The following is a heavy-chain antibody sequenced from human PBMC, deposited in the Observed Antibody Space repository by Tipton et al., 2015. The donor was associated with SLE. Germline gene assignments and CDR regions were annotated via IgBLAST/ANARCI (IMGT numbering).Heavy chain of an antibody. CDR1: GFTFSNYA. Sequence: SLRLSCAASGFTFSNYAMSWVRQAPGKGLEWVSAITGSGDRTYYIDSVKGRFTISRDNSKNSLYLQMNGLRAEDTAVYYCSKNLSPDIAVSGDWGQGTLVIVSS. CDR2: ITGSGDRT. J-gene: IGHJ4*02. D-gene: IGHD6-19*01. CDR3: SKNLSPDIAVSGD. V-gene: IGHV3-23*01.